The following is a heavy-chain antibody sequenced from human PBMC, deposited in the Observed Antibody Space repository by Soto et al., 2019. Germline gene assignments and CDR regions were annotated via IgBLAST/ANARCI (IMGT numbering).Heavy chain of an antibody. CDR3: VHRCDFDWLSPYYGLDV. V-gene: IGHV2-5*02. J-gene: IGHJ6*02. CDR2: IYWDDDK. CDR1: GFSLSISGVG. D-gene: IGHD3-9*01. Sequence: QITLKESGPTLVKPTQTLTLTCTFSGFSLSISGVGVAWIRQPPGQALEWLGVIYWDDDKRYNPSLESRITITRDTTTKAVVLTMTNLDPVDTGTYYCVHRCDFDWLSPYYGLDVWGQGTTVTVSS.